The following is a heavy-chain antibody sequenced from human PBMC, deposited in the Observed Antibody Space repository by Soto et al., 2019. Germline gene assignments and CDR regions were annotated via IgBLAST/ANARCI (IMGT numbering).Heavy chain of an antibody. J-gene: IGHJ5*02. CDR2: IRSKTYGGTP. CDR1: GFTFADYA. V-gene: IGHV3-49*03. CDR3: TRVYSNYVWVPRGS. Sequence: GGSLRLSCTASGFTFADYAMSWFRQAPGKGLEWVGFIRSKTYGGTPEYAASVKGRFTISRDDSKSFAYLQMNSLKTEDTAVYYCTRVYSNYVWVPRGSWGQGTLVTVSS. D-gene: IGHD4-4*01.